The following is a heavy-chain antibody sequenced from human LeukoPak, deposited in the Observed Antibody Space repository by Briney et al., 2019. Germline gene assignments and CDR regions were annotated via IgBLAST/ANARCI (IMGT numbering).Heavy chain of an antibody. V-gene: IGHV1-2*02. Sequence: ASVKVSCKASGYTFTGYYMHWVRQAPGQGLEWMGWINPNSGGTNYAQKFQGRVTMTRDTSTSTAYMELRSLRSDDTAVYYCARDLEKHYYDSSGCFDYWGQGTLVTVSS. J-gene: IGHJ4*02. CDR2: INPNSGGT. CDR1: GYTFTGYY. D-gene: IGHD3-22*01. CDR3: ARDLEKHYYDSSGCFDY.